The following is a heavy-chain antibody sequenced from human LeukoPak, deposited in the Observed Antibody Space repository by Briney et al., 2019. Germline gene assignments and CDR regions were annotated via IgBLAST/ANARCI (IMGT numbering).Heavy chain of an antibody. D-gene: IGHD6-13*01. V-gene: IGHV4-39*07. CDR1: GVSISSDNYH. Sequence: KPSETLSLTCSVSGVSISSDNYHWGWIRQTPGKGLEWIGSIYYSGTTSYNPSLKSRVTISVDTSKNQFSLKLSSVTAADTAVYYCARASPRYSSSWYSDYFDSWGQGTLVTVSS. CDR3: ARASPRYSSSWYSDYFDS. J-gene: IGHJ4*02. CDR2: IYYSGTT.